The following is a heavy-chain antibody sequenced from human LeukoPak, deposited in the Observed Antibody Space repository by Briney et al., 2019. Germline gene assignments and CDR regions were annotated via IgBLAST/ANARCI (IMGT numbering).Heavy chain of an antibody. CDR2: IYYSGST. D-gene: IGHD4-17*01. CDR3: ARQLGDYGDYGYDY. V-gene: IGHV4-59*08. Sequence: SETLSLTCTVSGGSISSYYWSWIRQPPGKRLEWIGYIYYSGSTNYNPSLKSRVTISEDMSKNQFSLKLSSVTAADTAVYYCARQLGDYGDYGYDYWGQGTLVTVSS. CDR1: GGSISSYY. J-gene: IGHJ4*02.